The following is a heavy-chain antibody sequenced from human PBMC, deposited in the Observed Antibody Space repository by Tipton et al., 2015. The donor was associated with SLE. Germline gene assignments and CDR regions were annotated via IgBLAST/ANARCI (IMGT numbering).Heavy chain of an antibody. CDR1: GGSFSGYY. V-gene: IGHV4-34*01. CDR2: IYHSGRT. D-gene: IGHD6-13*01. J-gene: IGHJ4*02. CDR3: ARAFIAATGPFDS. Sequence: TLSLTCAVYGGSFSGYYWSWIRQPPGKGLEWIGEIYHSGRTHYNPSLKSRVTMSMDKSKNHFSLMLTSVTAADTAIYYCARAFIAATGPFDSWGQGTLVTVSS.